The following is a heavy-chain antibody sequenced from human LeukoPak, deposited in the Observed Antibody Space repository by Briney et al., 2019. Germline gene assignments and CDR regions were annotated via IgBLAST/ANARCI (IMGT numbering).Heavy chain of an antibody. J-gene: IGHJ5*02. CDR1: GYSFTSYW. Sequence: GESLKIPWQGSGYSFTSYWIGWVPQMPGKGLEWMGIIYSGDSDTRYSPSFQAQVTISADKSISTAYLQWSSLKASDTAMYYCARLGGPFVVVPAAINWFDPWGQGTLVTVSS. D-gene: IGHD2-2*02. CDR2: IYSGDSDT. CDR3: ARLGGPFVVVPAAINWFDP. V-gene: IGHV5-51*01.